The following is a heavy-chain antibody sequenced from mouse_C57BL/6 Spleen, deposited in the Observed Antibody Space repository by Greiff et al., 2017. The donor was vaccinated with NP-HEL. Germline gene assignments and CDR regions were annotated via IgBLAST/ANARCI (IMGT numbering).Heavy chain of an antibody. V-gene: IGHV5-6*01. CDR3: AREENYYGSSDY. J-gene: IGHJ2*01. CDR1: GFTFSSYG. D-gene: IGHD1-1*01. Sequence: EVQLQESGGDLVKPGGSLKLSCAASGFTFSSYGMSWVRQTPDKRLEWVATISSGGSYTYYPDSVKGRFTISRDNAKNTLYLQMSSLKSEDTAMYYCAREENYYGSSDYWGQGTTLTVSS. CDR2: ISSGGSYT.